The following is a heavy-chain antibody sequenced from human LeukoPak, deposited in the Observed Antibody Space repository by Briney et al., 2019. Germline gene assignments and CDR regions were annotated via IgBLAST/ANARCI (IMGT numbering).Heavy chain of an antibody. J-gene: IGHJ4*02. CDR3: AKEFLYYDFWSGYGYFDY. CDR2: ISGSGGST. Sequence: GGSLRLSCAASGFTLSSYAMSWVRQAPGNGLEWVSAISGSGGSTYYADSVKGRFTISRDNSKNTLYLPMNSMRAQDTAVYYCAKEFLYYDFWSGYGYFDYWGQGTLVTVSS. CDR1: GFTLSSYA. V-gene: IGHV3-23*01. D-gene: IGHD3-3*01.